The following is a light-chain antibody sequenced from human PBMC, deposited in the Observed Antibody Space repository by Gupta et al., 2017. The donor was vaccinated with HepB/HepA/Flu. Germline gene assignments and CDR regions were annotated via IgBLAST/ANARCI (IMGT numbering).Light chain of an antibody. CDR2: EVS. Sequence: QSALTPPASVSGSPGQSITISCTGTSSDVGAYNYVSWYQQHPGKAPNIMFYEVSHRPSGVSNLFSGAKSGTTAFLTIARLQTEDAAHYSCSSYRSGGTRVFGCGTKFTVL. CDR1: SSDVGAYNY. J-gene: IGLJ1*01. V-gene: IGLV2-14*01. CDR3: SSYRSGGTRV.